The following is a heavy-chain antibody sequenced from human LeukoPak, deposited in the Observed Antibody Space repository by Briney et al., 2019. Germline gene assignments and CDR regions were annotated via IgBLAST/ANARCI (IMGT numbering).Heavy chain of an antibody. CDR3: ARVDDKGRGYSGYGDFDY. CDR2: ISSSSSYI. V-gene: IGHV3-21*01. D-gene: IGHD5-12*01. Sequence: GGSLRLSFAASGFTFSSYSMNWVRQAPGKGLEWVSSISSSSSYIYYADSVKGRFTISRDNAKNSLYLQMNSLRAEDTAVYYCARVDDKGRGYSGYGDFDYWGQGTLVTVSS. CDR1: GFTFSSYS. J-gene: IGHJ4*02.